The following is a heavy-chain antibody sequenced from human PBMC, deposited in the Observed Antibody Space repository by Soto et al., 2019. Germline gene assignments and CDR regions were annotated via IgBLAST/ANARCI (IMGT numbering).Heavy chain of an antibody. D-gene: IGHD3-10*01. CDR3: ARRPSVVRGVIITLGAFDI. CDR2: IYYSGST. CDR1: GGSISSGGYY. Sequence: SETLSLTCTVSGGSISSGGYYWSWIRQPPGNGLEWIGYIYYSGSTYYNPSLKSRVTISVDTSKNQFSLKLSSVTAADTAVYYCARRPSVVRGVIITLGAFDIWGQGTMVTVSS. J-gene: IGHJ3*02. V-gene: IGHV4-31*03.